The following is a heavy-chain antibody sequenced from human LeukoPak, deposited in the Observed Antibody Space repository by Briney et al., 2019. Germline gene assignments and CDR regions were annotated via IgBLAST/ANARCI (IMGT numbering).Heavy chain of an antibody. D-gene: IGHD6-13*01. CDR3: AKGGGIAAAGTVYFDY. CDR1: GFTFSSYA. CDR2: ISGSGGST. Sequence: GGSLRLSCAASGFTFSSYAMSWVRQAPGKGLEWVSAISGSGGSTYYADPVKGRFTISRDNSKNTLYLQMNSLRAEDTAVYYCAKGGGIAAAGTVYFDYWGQGTLVTVSS. J-gene: IGHJ4*02. V-gene: IGHV3-23*01.